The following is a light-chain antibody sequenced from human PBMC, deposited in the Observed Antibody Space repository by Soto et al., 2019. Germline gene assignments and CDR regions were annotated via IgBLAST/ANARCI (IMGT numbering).Light chain of an antibody. CDR2: DVS. CDR3: SSYTSSSTLAGVV. V-gene: IGLV2-14*01. CDR1: TSAVGGYNY. J-gene: IGLJ2*01. Sequence: QSALTQPASVSGSPGQSITISCTGTTSAVGGYNYVSWYQQHPGKAPKLMIYDVSNRPSGVSNRFSGSKSGNTASLTISGLQAEDEADYYCSSYTSSSTLAGVVFGGGTKLTVL.